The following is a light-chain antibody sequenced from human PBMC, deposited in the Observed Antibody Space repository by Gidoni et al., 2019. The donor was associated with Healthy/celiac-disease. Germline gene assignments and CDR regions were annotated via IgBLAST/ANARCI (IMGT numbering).Light chain of an antibody. CDR3: HQSYSTAYP. V-gene: IGKV4-1*01. CDR1: QSVLYSSNNQHY. CDR2: WAS. Sequence: DIVMTQSPDSLAVTLGERATINCKSSQSVLYSSNNQHYLAWYQQKPGQPPKLLLYWASTQESGVPYRFSRSGSGTDFTLTISSLQAEDVAVFYCHQSYSTAYPFGQGTKLEIK. J-gene: IGKJ2*01.